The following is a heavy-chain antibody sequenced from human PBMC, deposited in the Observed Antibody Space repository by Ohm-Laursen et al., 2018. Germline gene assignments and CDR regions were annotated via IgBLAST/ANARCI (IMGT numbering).Heavy chain of an antibody. CDR2: LNLVSGNS. Sequence: SVKVSCKVSGYTFTSYDIAWVRQASGQGPEWIGWLNLVSGNSNFGQKFRGRVTVTSDTSISTAYMELSGLTSDDTATYYCGRAVRNQLLTDPWGQGTLVTVTS. D-gene: IGHD1-7*01. J-gene: IGHJ5*02. CDR1: GYTFTSYD. V-gene: IGHV1-8*01. CDR3: GRAVRNQLLTDP.